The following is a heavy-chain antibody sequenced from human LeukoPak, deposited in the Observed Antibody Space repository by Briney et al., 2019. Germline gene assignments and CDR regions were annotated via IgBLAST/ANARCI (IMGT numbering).Heavy chain of an antibody. CDR1: GFTFDDYA. CDR3: AKDMGAVAGAIDY. V-gene: IGHV3-9*03. D-gene: IGHD6-19*01. Sequence: GGSLRLSCAASGFTFDDYAMHWVRQAPGKGLEWVSGISWNSGSIGYADSVKGRFTISRDNAKNSLYLQMNSLRAEDMALYYCAKDMGAVAGAIDYWGQGTLVTVSS. CDR2: ISWNSGSI. J-gene: IGHJ4*02.